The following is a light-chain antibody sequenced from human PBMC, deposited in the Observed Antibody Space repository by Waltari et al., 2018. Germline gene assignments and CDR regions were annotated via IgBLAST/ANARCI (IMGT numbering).Light chain of an antibody. Sequence: QSALTQPASVSGSPGQSITISCPATSSDVGGYNYVPWYQQHPGKAPKLMIYDVSKQPSGVSDRFSGSKSGNTASLTISGLQAEDEADYYCSSYTCSSTLVFGGGTKLTVL. V-gene: IGLV2-14*01. CDR1: SSDVGGYNY. J-gene: IGLJ2*01. CDR3: SSYTCSSTLV. CDR2: DVS.